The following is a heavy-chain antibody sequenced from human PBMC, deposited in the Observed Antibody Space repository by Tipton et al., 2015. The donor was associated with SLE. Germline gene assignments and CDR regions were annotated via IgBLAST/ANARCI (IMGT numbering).Heavy chain of an antibody. J-gene: IGHJ4*02. CDR1: GFTFSTYA. CDR3: ARETVYVGVNLFDY. CDR2: ISGRGEGT. V-gene: IGHV3-23*01. D-gene: IGHD5/OR15-5a*01. Sequence: GSLRLSCAASGFTFSTYAMSWVRKAPGRGLEWVSAISGRGEGTYYADSVKGRFTISRENSRNTLYLQMNSLRAEDTALYYCARETVYVGVNLFDYWGQGTLVTVSS.